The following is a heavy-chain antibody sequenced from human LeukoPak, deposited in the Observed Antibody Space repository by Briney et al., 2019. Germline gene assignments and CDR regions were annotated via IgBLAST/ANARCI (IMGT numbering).Heavy chain of an antibody. CDR2: ISGSGDRT. D-gene: IGHD1-1*01. CDR1: GFTFKSHA. Sequence: PGGSLRLSCEVSGFTFKSHAMTWVRQPPGKGLEWVSGISGSGDRTYDADSVKGRFTISRDNAKNSLYLQMNSLRAEDTAVYYCARDVAGTFPLDAFDIWGQGTMVTVSS. CDR3: ARDVAGTFPLDAFDI. V-gene: IGHV3-23*01. J-gene: IGHJ3*02.